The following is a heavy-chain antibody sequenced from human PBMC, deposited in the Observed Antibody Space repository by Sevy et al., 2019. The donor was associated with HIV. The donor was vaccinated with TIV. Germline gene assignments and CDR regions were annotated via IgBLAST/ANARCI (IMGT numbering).Heavy chain of an antibody. CDR1: GFTFSSYG. CDR3: ARCPDYGGNSGYFQH. Sequence: GGSLRLSCAASGFTFSSYGMHWVRQAPGKGLEWVAVIWHDGSNKYYADSVKGRFTISRDNSKNTLYLQMNSLRAEDTAVYYCARCPDYGGNSGYFQHWGQGTLVTVSS. J-gene: IGHJ1*01. D-gene: IGHD4-17*01. CDR2: IWHDGSNK. V-gene: IGHV3-33*01.